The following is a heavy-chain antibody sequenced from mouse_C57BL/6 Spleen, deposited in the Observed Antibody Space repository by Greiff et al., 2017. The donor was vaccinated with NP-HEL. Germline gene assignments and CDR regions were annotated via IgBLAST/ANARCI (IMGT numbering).Heavy chain of an antibody. CDR1: GFTFSDYY. Sequence: EVMLVESEGGLVQPGSSMKLSCTASGFTFSDYYMAWVRQVPEKGLEWVANINYDGSSTYYLDSLKSRFIISRDNAKNILYLQMSSLKSEDTATYYCAREGAGTSAMDYWGQGTSVTVSS. V-gene: IGHV5-16*01. CDR3: AREGAGTSAMDY. CDR2: INYDGSST. D-gene: IGHD4-1*01. J-gene: IGHJ4*01.